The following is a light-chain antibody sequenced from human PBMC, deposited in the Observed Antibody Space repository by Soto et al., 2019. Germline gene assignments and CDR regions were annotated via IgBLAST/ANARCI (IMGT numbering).Light chain of an antibody. V-gene: IGKV1-39*01. CDR3: PQRYSHSPT. J-gene: IGKJ1*01. CDR1: KSISSY. Sequence: DIQLTQSPSSLSASLGDRVAITCRASKSISSYLNWYKQKPGNATKLLIYAAYSLQSGVPSRLSGSGSGTDFTLTISSLPPEDFETYYSPQRYSHSPTSGPGTKVDIK. CDR2: AAY.